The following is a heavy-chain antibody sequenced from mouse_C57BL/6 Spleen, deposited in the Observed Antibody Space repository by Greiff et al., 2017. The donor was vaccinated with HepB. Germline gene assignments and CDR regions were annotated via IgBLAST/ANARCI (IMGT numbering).Heavy chain of an antibody. CDR1: GYTFTDYY. CDR3: AREDPYYAMDY. CDR2: INPNNGGT. Sequence: VQLQQSGPELVKPGASVKISCKASGYTFTDYYMNWVKQSHGKSLEWIGDINPNNGGTSYNQKFKGKATLTVDKSSSTAYMELRSLTSEDSAVYYCAREDPYYAMDYLGQGTSVTVSS. V-gene: IGHV1-26*01. J-gene: IGHJ4*01.